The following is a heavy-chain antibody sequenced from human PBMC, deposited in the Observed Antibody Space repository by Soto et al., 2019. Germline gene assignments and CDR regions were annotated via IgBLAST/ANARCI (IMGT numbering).Heavy chain of an antibody. CDR1: GGTFSSYA. CDR3: AVGTTGVTTPDY. V-gene: IGHV1-69*13. CDR2: IIPIFGTA. Sequence: GASVKVSCKASGGTFSSYAISWVRQAPGQGLEWMGGIIPIFGTANYAQKFQGRVTITADESTSTAYMELSSLRSEDTAVYYCAVGTTGVTTPDYWGQGTLVTVSS. J-gene: IGHJ4*02. D-gene: IGHD4-17*01.